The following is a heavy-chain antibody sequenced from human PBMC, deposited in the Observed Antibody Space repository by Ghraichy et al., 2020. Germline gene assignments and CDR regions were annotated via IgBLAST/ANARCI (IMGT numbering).Heavy chain of an antibody. V-gene: IGHV4-39*01. CDR3: ARRNVDTAVVGEYYFDY. CDR2: IYYSGST. J-gene: IGHJ4*02. CDR1: GGSISSSSYY. Sequence: SETLSLTCTVSGGSISSSSYYWGWIRQPPGKGLEWIGSIYYSGSTYYNPSLKSRVTISVDTSKNQFSLKLSSVTAADTAVYYCARRNVDTAVVGEYYFDYWGQGTLVTVSS. D-gene: IGHD5-18*01.